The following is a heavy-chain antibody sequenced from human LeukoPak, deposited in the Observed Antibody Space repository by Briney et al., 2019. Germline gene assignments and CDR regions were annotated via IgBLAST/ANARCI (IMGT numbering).Heavy chain of an antibody. CDR1: GLSFSSYA. V-gene: IGHV3-30-3*01. CDR3: ARDGHGVPLDY. D-gene: IGHD4-17*01. J-gene: IGHJ4*02. Sequence: GGSLRLSCAASGLSFSSYAMHWVRQAPAKGREWVAVISYDGTEKYYGDSVKGRFTISRDNSKNTLYLQMNSLRAEDTALYYCARDGHGVPLDYWGQGTLVTVSP. CDR2: ISYDGTEK.